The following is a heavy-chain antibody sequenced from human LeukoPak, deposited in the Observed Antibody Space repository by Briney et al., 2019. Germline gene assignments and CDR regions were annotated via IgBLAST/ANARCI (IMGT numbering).Heavy chain of an antibody. CDR2: ISYDGSSK. CDR3: AKVDCSAGSCYSIDY. D-gene: IGHD2-15*01. Sequence: QPGGSLRLSCAASGFTFSNYGMHWVRQAPGKGLEWVTFISYDGSSKYYADSVKGRFTIARDNSKNTLYLQVNSLRAEDTAVYYCAKVDCSAGSCYSIDYWGQGTLVTVSS. CDR1: GFTFSNYG. V-gene: IGHV3-30*02. J-gene: IGHJ4*02.